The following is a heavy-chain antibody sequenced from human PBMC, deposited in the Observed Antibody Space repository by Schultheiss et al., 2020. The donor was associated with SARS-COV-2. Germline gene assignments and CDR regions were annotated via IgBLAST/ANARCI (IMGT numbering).Heavy chain of an antibody. CDR3: ARDNTYYGPMDV. CDR2: ISGSGTTI. Sequence: GESLKISCAASGFTFNNKFMRWIRQAPGKGLEWISSISGSGTTIYYADSLKGRFTISRDNAKISLYLQMNSLRAEDTAIYYCARDNTYYGPMDVWGQGTTVTVSS. J-gene: IGHJ6*02. D-gene: IGHD3-10*01. CDR1: GFTFNNKF. V-gene: IGHV3-11*01.